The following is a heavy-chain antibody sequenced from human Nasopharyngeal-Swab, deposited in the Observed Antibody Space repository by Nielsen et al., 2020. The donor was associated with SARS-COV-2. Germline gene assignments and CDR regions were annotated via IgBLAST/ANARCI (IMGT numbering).Heavy chain of an antibody. CDR3: AKDLWYYYDSSGSDY. D-gene: IGHD3-22*01. V-gene: IGHV3-53*01. Sequence: WIRQPPGKGLEWVSVIYSCGSTYYADSVKGRFTISRDNSKNTLYLQMNSLRAEDTAVYYCAKDLWYYYDSSGSDYWGQGTLVTVSS. J-gene: IGHJ4*02. CDR2: IYSCGST.